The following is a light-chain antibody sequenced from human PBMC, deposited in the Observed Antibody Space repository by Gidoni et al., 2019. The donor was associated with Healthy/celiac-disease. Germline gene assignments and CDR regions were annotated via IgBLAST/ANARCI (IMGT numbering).Light chain of an antibody. V-gene: IGKV3-20*01. CDR3: QQYGRSPYT. J-gene: IGKJ2*01. CDR2: GAS. Sequence: ESVLTQSPGTLSLSPGERATLSCRASQSVSSSYLAWYQQKTGQAPRLLIYGASSRATGIPDRFSGSGSGTDFTLTISRLEPEDFAVYYCQQYGRSPYTFGQGTKLEIK. CDR1: QSVSSSY.